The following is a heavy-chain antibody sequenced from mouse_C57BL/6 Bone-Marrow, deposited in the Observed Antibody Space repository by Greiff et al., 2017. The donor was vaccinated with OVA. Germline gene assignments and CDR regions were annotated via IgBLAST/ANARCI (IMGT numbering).Heavy chain of an antibody. CDR1: GYTFTSYW. D-gene: IGHD2-14*01. J-gene: IGHJ1*03. CDR3: ARERYSWYFDV. CDR2: IHPNSGST. Sequence: QVQLKQPGAELVKPGASVKLSCKASGYTFTSYWMHWVKQRPGQGLEWIGMIHPNSGSTNYNEKFKSKATLTVDKSSSTAYMQLSSLTSEDSAVYYCARERYSWYFDVWGTGTTVTVSS. V-gene: IGHV1-64*01.